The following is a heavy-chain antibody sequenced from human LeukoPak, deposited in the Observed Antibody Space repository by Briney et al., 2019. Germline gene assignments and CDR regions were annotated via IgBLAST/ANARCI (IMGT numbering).Heavy chain of an antibody. J-gene: IGHJ4*02. CDR3: ATDETATGRLDY. D-gene: IGHD1-1*01. Sequence: PGGSLRLSCAGSGFTFSSYWMSWVRQAPGKGLEWVANIKQDGSEKNYVDSVKGRFTISRDNAKNSLYLQMNSLRAEDTAVYYCATDETATGRLDYWGQGTLVTDSS. CDR2: IKQDGSEK. V-gene: IGHV3-7*01. CDR1: GFTFSSYW.